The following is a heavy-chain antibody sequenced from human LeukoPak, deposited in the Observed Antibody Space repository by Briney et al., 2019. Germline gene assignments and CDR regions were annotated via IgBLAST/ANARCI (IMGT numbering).Heavy chain of an antibody. D-gene: IGHD3-10*01. V-gene: IGHV3-30*18. J-gene: IGHJ4*02. CDR2: VSYDESNK. CDR1: GFTFSNYG. Sequence: GGSLRLSCAASGFTFSNYGMHWVRQAPGKGLEWVAVVSYDESNKFYADSVKGRFTISRDNSKNTLYLQMNSLRVEDTAVYYCAKDLVSDSGDDYWGQGNLVTVSS. CDR3: AKDLVSDSGDDY.